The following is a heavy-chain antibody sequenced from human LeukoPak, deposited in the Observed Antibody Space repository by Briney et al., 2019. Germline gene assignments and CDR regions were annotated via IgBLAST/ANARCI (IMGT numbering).Heavy chain of an antibody. CDR1: GGSISSYY. Sequence: SETLSLTCTVSGGSISSYYWSWIRQPPGKGLEWIGYIYYSGSTNYNPSLKSRVTISVDTSKNQFSLKLSSVTAADTAVYYCARVPPENYYYYMDVWGKGTTVTVSS. CDR2: IYYSGST. J-gene: IGHJ6*03. CDR3: ARVPPENYYYYMDV. V-gene: IGHV4-59*12.